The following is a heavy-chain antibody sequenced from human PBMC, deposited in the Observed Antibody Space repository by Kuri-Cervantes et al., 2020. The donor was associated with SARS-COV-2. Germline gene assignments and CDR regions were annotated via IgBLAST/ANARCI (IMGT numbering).Heavy chain of an antibody. J-gene: IGHJ4*02. CDR3: ARDISGLYFDY. CDR1: GFTFSCYA. CDR2: ISYDGSNK. D-gene: IGHD3-9*01. V-gene: IGHV3-30-3*01. Sequence: GESLKISCAASGFTFSCYAMHWVRQAPGKGLEWVAVISYDGSNKYYADSVKGRFTISRDNSKNTLYLQMNSLSAEDTAVYYCARDISGLYFDYWGQGTLVTVSS.